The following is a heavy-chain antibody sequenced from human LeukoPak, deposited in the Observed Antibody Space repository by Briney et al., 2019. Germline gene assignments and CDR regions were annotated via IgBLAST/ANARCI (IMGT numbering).Heavy chain of an antibody. CDR1: GGSISNTNW. Sequence: PSGTLSLTCGVSGGSISNTNWWTWVRQPPGKGLEWIGEVDLLGRTNYNPSLKSRVATSVDKSENHISLWLTSVTAADTAVYYCAREGGPYRPLDYSGQGTLDTVSS. J-gene: IGHJ4*02. CDR2: VDLLGRT. V-gene: IGHV4-4*02. CDR3: AREGGPYRPLDY.